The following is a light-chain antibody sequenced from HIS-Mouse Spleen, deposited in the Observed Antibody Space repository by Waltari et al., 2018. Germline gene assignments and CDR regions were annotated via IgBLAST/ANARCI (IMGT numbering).Light chain of an antibody. CDR1: SSDVGSYNL. Sequence: QSAQTQPASVSGSPGQSITISCTGTSSDVGSYNLVSWYQQHPGKAPKLMIYEGSKRPSGVSNRFSGSKSGNTASLTISGLQAEDEADYYCCSYAGSSTVFGGGTKLTVL. J-gene: IGLJ3*02. CDR3: CSYAGSSTV. CDR2: EGS. V-gene: IGLV2-23*01.